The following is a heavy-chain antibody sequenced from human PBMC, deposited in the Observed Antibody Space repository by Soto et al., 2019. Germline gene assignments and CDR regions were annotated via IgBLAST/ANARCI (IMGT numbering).Heavy chain of an antibody. V-gene: IGHV4-34*01. CDR3: ARLGAIVVVPTGFDY. Sequence: SETLSLTCAVYGGSFSGYYWSWIRQPPGKGLEWIGEINHSGSTNYNPSLKSRVTISVDTSKNQFSLKLSSVTAADTAVYYCARLGAIVVVPTGFDYWGQGTLVTVSS. CDR2: INHSGST. J-gene: IGHJ4*02. CDR1: GGSFSGYY. D-gene: IGHD3-22*01.